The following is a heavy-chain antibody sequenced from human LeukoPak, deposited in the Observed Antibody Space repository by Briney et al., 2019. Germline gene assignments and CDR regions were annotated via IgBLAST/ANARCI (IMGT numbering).Heavy chain of an antibody. V-gene: IGHV3-7*01. CDR2: IKQDGSEK. Sequence: GGSLRLSCVPSGFTFSSYWMSWVRQAPGKGLEWVANIKQDGSEKYYVGSVKGRFIISRDNAKNSLYLQMNSLRAEDTAVYYCARAAMGTYAFDIWGQGTMVTVSS. D-gene: IGHD1-1*01. CDR3: ARAAMGTYAFDI. J-gene: IGHJ3*02. CDR1: GFTFSSYW.